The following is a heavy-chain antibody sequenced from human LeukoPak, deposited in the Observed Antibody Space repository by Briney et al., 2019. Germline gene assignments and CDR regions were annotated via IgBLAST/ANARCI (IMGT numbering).Heavy chain of an antibody. CDR1: GEPVSSYY. CDR2: VYYNGNT. CDR3: ARGDYDFWSGNWRFDT. V-gene: IGHV4-59*02. Sequence: PSETLSLTCLVSGEPVSSYYWSWIQQAPGRGPEYIGNVYYNGNTNYNPSLKSRVAISVDASKNQFSLKVDSVTTADTAVYYCARGDYDFWSGNWRFDTWGQGTLVTVSS. J-gene: IGHJ4*02. D-gene: IGHD3-3*01.